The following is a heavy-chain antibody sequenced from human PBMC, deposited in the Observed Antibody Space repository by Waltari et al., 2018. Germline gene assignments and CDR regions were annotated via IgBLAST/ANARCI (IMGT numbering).Heavy chain of an antibody. Sequence: QVQMVESGGGMVQRGGSLSISCTASGFTFSSYGIHWVDQAPGKGLEWGAFVRYYESNKYYADYEKGRFTISRDNSKNTLDLQMNSRRAEDTAVYYCATTLDAFDIWGQGTMVTVSS. V-gene: IGHV3-30*02. CDR1: GFTFSSYG. CDR2: VRYYESNK. J-gene: IGHJ3*02. D-gene: IGHD1-26*01. CDR3: ATTLDAFDI.